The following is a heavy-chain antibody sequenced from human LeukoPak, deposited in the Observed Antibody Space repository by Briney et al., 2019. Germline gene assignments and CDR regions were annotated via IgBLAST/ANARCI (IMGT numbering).Heavy chain of an antibody. CDR3: ARQTASGWYPFDH. Sequence: SETLSLTCTVSGGSISISFWSWIRQPPGKGLEWIGYIYDSGSTNYNPSLKSRVTMSIDTSKNQFSLKLSSVAAADTAVYYCARQTASGWYPFDHWGQGTLVTVSS. V-gene: IGHV4-59*08. J-gene: IGHJ4*02. D-gene: IGHD6-19*01. CDR1: GGSISISF. CDR2: IYDSGST.